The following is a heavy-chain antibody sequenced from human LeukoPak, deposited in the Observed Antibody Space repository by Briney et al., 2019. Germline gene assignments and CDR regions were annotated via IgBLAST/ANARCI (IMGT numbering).Heavy chain of an antibody. CDR3: VGGNYDSSGYPGY. J-gene: IGHJ4*02. CDR1: GFTFSSYV. V-gene: IGHV3-30*03. CDR2: IAYDGTIK. Sequence: GGSLRLSCAASGFTFSSYVMHWVRQAPGKGLERVAIIAYDGTIKKYADSVKGRFTISRDNSKNSLCLQMNSLREEDTAVYFCVGGNYDSSGYPGYWGQGTLVTVSS. D-gene: IGHD3-22*01.